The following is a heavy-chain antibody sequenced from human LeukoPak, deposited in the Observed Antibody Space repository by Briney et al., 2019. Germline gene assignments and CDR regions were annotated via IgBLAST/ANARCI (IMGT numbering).Heavy chain of an antibody. J-gene: IGHJ4*02. CDR1: GESFSGYY. V-gene: IGHV4-34*01. CDR2: INHSGST. D-gene: IGHD6-13*01. Sequence: SETPSLTCAVYGESFSGYYWSWIRQPPGKGLEWIGEINHSGSTNYNPSLKSRVTISVDTSKNQFSLKLSSVTAADTAVYYCARWKQQLVRGYYFDYWGQGTLVTVSS. CDR3: ARWKQQLVRGYYFDY.